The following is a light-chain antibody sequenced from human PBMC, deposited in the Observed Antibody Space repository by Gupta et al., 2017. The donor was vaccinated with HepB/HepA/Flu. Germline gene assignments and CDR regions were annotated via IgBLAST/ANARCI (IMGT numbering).Light chain of an antibody. Sequence: DIQMTQSPSTLSASVGDRVTITCRASQTISTWLAWYQQKPGKVPKLLIYKASTLASGVPSRFSGSGSGTEFTLTISSLQPDDFATYYCQQDNNFPWAFGQGTKVEIK. J-gene: IGKJ1*01. V-gene: IGKV1-5*03. CDR3: QQDNNFPWA. CDR2: KAS. CDR1: QTISTW.